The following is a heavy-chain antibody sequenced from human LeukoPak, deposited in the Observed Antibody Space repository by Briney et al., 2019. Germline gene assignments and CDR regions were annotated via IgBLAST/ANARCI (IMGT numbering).Heavy chain of an antibody. V-gene: IGHV3-53*01. J-gene: IGHJ4*02. CDR2: LYSGGST. CDR1: GFSVSSNY. D-gene: IGHD6-19*01. Sequence: GGSLRLSCAASGFSVSSNYMSWVRQAPGKGLEWVSVLYSGGSTYYADSVKGRFTISRDDSKNTLYLLMNSLRGDDTAVYYCARGISTSGWLDYWGQGTPVTVSS. CDR3: ARGISTSGWLDY.